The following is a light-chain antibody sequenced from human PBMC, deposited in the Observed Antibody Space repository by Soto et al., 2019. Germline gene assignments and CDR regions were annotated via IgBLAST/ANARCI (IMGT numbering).Light chain of an antibody. J-gene: IGKJ5*01. CDR2: WAS. CDR1: QSVLYSSNNKNY. CDR3: QQYYSTPIT. V-gene: IGKV4-1*01. Sequence: DIVMTQSPDSLAVSLGERATINCKSSQSVLYSSNNKNYLTWYQQKPGQPPKLLIYWASTRESGVPDRFSGSGSGTDFTLTISRLQAEDVEVYYCQQYYSTPITFGQGTRLEIK.